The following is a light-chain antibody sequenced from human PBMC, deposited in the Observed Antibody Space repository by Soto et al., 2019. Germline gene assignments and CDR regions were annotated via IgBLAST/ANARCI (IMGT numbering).Light chain of an antibody. CDR3: SSYTTSNTRQIV. CDR1: SSDVGVYNY. V-gene: IGLV2-14*03. CDR2: DVS. J-gene: IGLJ1*01. Sequence: QSALTQPASVSGSPGQSITISCTGTSSDVGVYNYVSWYQHHPGKAPKLMIYDVSNRPSGVSNRFSGSKSGNTASLTISGLQPEDEADYYCSSYTTSNTRQIVLGTGTKLTVL.